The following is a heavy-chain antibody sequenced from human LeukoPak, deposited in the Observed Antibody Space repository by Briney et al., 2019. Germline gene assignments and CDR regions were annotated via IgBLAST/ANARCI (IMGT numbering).Heavy chain of an antibody. CDR2: INHSGST. CDR1: GGSFSGYY. J-gene: IGHJ6*02. D-gene: IGHD1-1*01. V-gene: IGHV4-34*01. CDR3: ARDRGFSSHPPTYTFGMDV. Sequence: SETLSLTCAVYGGSFSGYYWSWIRQPPGKGLEWIGEINHSGSTNYNPSLKSRVTISKNQFSLKLSSVTAADTAVYYCARDRGFSSHPPTYTFGMDVWGQGTTVTVSS.